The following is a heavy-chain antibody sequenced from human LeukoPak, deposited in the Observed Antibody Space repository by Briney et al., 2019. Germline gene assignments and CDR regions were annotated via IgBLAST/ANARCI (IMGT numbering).Heavy chain of an antibody. J-gene: IGHJ4*02. D-gene: IGHD6-13*01. CDR2: IYSGGST. CDR1: GFTVSSYY. V-gene: IGHV3-53*01. Sequence: GGSLRLSCVASGFTVSSYYVSWVRQAPGKGLEWVSVIYSGGSTYYADSVEGRFTVSRDNSKNTLYLEMRSLRAEDTAVYYCARGYDSSSWYYFDYWGQGTLVTVSS. CDR3: ARGYDSSSWYYFDY.